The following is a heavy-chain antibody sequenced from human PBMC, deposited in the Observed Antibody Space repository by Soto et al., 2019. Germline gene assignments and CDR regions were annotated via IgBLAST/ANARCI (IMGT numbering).Heavy chain of an antibody. CDR1: GGSISSGDYY. Sequence: SETLSLTCTVSGGSISSGDYYWTWIRQPPGKGLEWIGFIFNSENTYYSPSLKNRISLSIDTSKNQFSLHLNSVTAADTAVYSCAGDPKGGPAAGAFDLWGQGTMVTVSS. D-gene: IGHD6-25*01. CDR2: IFNSENT. J-gene: IGHJ3*01. V-gene: IGHV4-30-4*01. CDR3: AGDPKGGPAAGAFDL.